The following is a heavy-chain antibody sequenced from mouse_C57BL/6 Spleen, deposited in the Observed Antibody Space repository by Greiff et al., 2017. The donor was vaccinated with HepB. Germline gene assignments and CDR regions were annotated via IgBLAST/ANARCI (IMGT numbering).Heavy chain of an antibody. Sequence: QVQLQQPGAELVKPGASVKLSCKASGYTFTSYWMQWVKQRPGQGLEWIGEIDPSDSYTNYHQKFKGKATLTVDTSSSTAYMQLSSLTSEDSAVYYCARRGYGSSSPYFDVWGTGTTVTVSS. CDR1: GYTFTSYW. D-gene: IGHD1-1*01. CDR2: IDPSDSYT. CDR3: ARRGYGSSSPYFDV. V-gene: IGHV1-50*01. J-gene: IGHJ1*03.